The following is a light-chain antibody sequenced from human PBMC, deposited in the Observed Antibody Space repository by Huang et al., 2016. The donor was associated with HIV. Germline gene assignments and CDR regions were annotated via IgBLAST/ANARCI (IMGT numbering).Light chain of an antibody. V-gene: IGKV1-5*03. CDR1: QSIGTW. Sequence: DIQMTQSSATLSASVGDRVIITCRASQSIGTWLAWYQQKPGKAPNLLIYEAPTLESGVPSRFSGGGSGTEFTLTINSLQPDDFATYYCQHYNSFPWTFGQGTKVEV. J-gene: IGKJ1*01. CDR2: EAP. CDR3: QHYNSFPWT.